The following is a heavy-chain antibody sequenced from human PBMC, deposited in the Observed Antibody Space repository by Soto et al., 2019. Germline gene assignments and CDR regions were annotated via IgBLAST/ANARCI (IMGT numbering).Heavy chain of an antibody. CDR2: ISSSSSYI. CDR1: GFTFSSYS. CDR3: ARDSTSSGYCVHFDY. V-gene: IGHV3-21*01. D-gene: IGHD3-22*01. Sequence: EVQLVESGGGLVKPGGSLRLSCAASGFTFSSYSMNWVRQAPGKGLEWVSSISSSSSYIYYADSVKGRFTISRDNAKNSLYLQMTSLRAEDTAVYYCARDSTSSGYCVHFDYWGQGPLVTVSS. J-gene: IGHJ4*02.